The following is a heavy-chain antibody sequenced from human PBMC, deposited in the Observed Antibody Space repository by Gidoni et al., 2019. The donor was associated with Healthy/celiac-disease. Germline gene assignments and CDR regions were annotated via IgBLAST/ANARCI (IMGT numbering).Heavy chain of an antibody. J-gene: IGHJ4*02. D-gene: IGHD6-19*01. Sequence: EVQLVESGGGLVQPGGSLRLSCAASGFTFSSYEMNWVRQAPGKGLEWVSYISSSGSTIYYADSVKGRFTISRDNAKNSLYLQMNSLRAEDTAVYYCAREDSSGWSFFFDYWGQGTLVTVSS. CDR1: GFTFSSYE. CDR2: ISSSGSTI. V-gene: IGHV3-48*03. CDR3: AREDSSGWSFFFDY.